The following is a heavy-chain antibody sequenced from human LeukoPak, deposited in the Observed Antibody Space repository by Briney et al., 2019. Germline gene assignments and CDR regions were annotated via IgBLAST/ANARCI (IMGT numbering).Heavy chain of an antibody. Sequence: KASETLSLTCTVSGGSINTHYWTWIRQSPGKGLEWIGSIYHSGSTYYNPSLKSRVTMSVDTSKNQFSLKLSSVTASDTAVYFCARATLYSTSPFIYWGQGALVTVSS. CDR1: GGSINTHY. J-gene: IGHJ4*02. CDR3: ARATLYSTSPFIY. CDR2: IYHSGST. V-gene: IGHV4-59*04. D-gene: IGHD6-6*01.